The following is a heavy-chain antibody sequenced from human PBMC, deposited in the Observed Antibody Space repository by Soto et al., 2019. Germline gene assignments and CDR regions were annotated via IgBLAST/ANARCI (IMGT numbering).Heavy chain of an antibody. J-gene: IGHJ6*02. CDR3: ARFSSSGLFYYFGMDV. Sequence: SETLSLTCAVSGFSISNNNWWTWVRQPPGKGLEWVGDIYHTGITNYSPSLKSQVTISVDNSKNQFSLRLTSVTAADTAVYYCARFSSSGLFYYFGMDVWGQVTTVTVSS. CDR1: GFSISNNNW. CDR2: IYHTGIT. V-gene: IGHV4-4*02. D-gene: IGHD6-13*01.